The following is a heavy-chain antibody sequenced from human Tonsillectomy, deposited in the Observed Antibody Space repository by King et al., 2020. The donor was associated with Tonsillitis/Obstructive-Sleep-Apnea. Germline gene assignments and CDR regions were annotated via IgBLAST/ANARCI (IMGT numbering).Heavy chain of an antibody. Sequence: HVQLVESGAEVKKPGASVKVSCKASGYTFTNYDITWVRQAPGQGLEWMGWRRPYNGDTNYAQKLQGRVTMTSDTATSTAYMELRSMTSDDTDVYYCARYYYDRSGYYLGYFQHWGQGTLVTVSS. V-gene: IGHV1-18*01. J-gene: IGHJ1*01. CDR1: GYTFTNYD. D-gene: IGHD3-22*01. CDR2: RRPYNGDT. CDR3: ARYYYDRSGYYLGYFQH.